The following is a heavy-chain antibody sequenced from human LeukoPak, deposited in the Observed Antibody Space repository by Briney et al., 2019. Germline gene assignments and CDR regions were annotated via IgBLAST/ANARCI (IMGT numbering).Heavy chain of an antibody. CDR2: IYSNGNT. V-gene: IGHV4-59*01. CDR1: GFTFSSYS. Sequence: GSLRLSCAASGFTFSSYSMNWVRQPPGKGLEWIGYIYSNGNTYYNPSLKSRVIISVDTSKNQFSLTLNSVTTADTAVYYCARDRWFDPWGRGMLVTVSS. J-gene: IGHJ5*02. CDR3: ARDRWFDP.